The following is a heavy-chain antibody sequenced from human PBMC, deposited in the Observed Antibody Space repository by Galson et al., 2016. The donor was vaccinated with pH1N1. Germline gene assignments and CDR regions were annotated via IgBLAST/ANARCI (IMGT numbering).Heavy chain of an antibody. V-gene: IGHV3-15*01. CDR2: IKRNADGGTT. CDR3: STSITDGRNDALDF. Sequence: SLRLSCAASGFSFSNAWMSWVRQAPGKGPEWVGRIKRNADGGTTDYAAPVKGRFTNSRDDSENTLHLQMNSLKTEDTAVYYCSTSITDGRNDALDFWGQGTMVTVSS. CDR1: GFSFSNAW. D-gene: IGHD1-14*01. J-gene: IGHJ3*01.